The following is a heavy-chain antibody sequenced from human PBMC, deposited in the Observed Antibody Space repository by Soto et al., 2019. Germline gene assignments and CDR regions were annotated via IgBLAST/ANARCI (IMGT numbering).Heavy chain of an antibody. V-gene: IGHV1-18*04. CDR2: ISGYNANT. D-gene: IGHD6-6*01. J-gene: IGHJ4*02. CDR3: ARDFVPLGDYVGD. Sequence: QVQLVQSGPEVKKPGASVKVSCKASGYTFTNYGISWVRQAPGQGLEWVGWISGYNANTKYAQKFQGRVTMRTEASMTMAYEEVRSLRSDETGVYYCARDFVPLGDYVGDWGQGPLGTVSS. CDR1: GYTFTNYG.